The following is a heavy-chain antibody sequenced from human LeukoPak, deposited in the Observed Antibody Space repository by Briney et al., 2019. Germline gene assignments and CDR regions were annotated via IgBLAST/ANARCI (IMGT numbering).Heavy chain of an antibody. CDR2: IYYSGST. CDR3: AREGRESDQFDY. J-gene: IGHJ4*02. D-gene: IGHD1-26*01. V-gene: IGHV4-31*03. Sequence: NPSQTLSLTCTVPGGSISSGGYYWSWIRQHPGKGLEWIGYIYYSGSTYYNPSLKSRVTISVDTSKNQFSLKLSSVTAADTAVYYCAREGRESDQFDYWGQGTLVTVSS. CDR1: GGSISSGGYY.